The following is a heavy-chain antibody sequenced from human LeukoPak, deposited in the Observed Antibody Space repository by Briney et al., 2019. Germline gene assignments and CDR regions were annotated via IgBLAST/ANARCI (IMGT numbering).Heavy chain of an antibody. V-gene: IGHV4-61*01. J-gene: IGHJ5*02. D-gene: IGHD3-16*01. Sequence: SETLSLTCTVSGASVTSGSHYWAWIRQPPGQGLEWIGFIYYSGTTIYNPSLENRITMSLVTSKNQFSLRLNSVTAADTAIYYCARVAPWGWIDPWGQGTLVTVSS. CDR3: ARVAPWGWIDP. CDR1: GASVTSGSHY. CDR2: IYYSGTT.